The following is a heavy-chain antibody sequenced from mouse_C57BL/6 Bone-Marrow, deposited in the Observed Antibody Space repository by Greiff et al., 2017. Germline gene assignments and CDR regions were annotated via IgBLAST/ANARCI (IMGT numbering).Heavy chain of an antibody. D-gene: IGHD2-5*01. CDR3: ARNYYSNYEREMDY. CDR2: IDPENGDT. J-gene: IGHJ4*01. V-gene: IGHV14-4*01. CDR1: GFNIKDDY. Sequence: EVQRVESGAELVRPGASVKLSCTASGFNIKDDYMHWVKQRPEQGLEWIGWIDPENGDTEYASKFQGKATITADTSSNTAYLQLSSLTSEDTAIYYCARNYYSNYEREMDYWGQGTSVTVSS.